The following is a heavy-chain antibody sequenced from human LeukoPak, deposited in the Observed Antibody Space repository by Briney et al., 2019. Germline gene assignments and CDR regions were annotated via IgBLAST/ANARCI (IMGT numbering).Heavy chain of an antibody. V-gene: IGHV4-34*01. CDR2: INHSVYT. CDR1: GVPFSNYY. J-gene: IGHJ4*02. Sequence: SETLSLTCAVSGVPFSNYYWSWVRQPPRQGLEWIGEINHSVYTNYNPSLKSRVTMSIDTSKNQFSLKLTSVTAADTGVYYCTRAVAGHPDWGQGTLVTVSS. D-gene: IGHD6-19*01. CDR3: TRAVAGHPD.